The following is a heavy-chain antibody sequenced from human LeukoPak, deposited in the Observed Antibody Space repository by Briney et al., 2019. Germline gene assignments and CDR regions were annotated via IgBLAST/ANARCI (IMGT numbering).Heavy chain of an antibody. CDR3: AKIGSSANFDY. V-gene: IGHV3-23*01. CDR1: GFTFSTYA. J-gene: IGHJ4*02. D-gene: IGHD2-15*01. CDR2: ISNSGGTA. Sequence: PGGSLRLPCAASGFTFSTYAMGWVRQAPGKGLDWVSSISNSGGTAYSADSVKGRFTIPRDNSKNTLYLQMNSLTAGDTAVYYCAKIGSSANFDYWGQGTLVTVSS.